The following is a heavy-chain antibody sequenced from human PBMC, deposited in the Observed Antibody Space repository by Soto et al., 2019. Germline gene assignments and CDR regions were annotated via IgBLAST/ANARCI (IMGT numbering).Heavy chain of an antibody. Sequence: ELQLLESGGGLGQPGGSLRLSCAASGFTFSNYAMTWVRQAPGKGLEWVSTISDSGGTTFYADSVKGRFTISRDNSKNTLYLHMNSLRAEDTAVYFCAKDSWVGYCSPMRCYNSFWGQGTLVTVSS. CDR2: ISDSGGTT. J-gene: IGHJ4*02. CDR3: AKDSWVGYCSPMRCYNSF. D-gene: IGHD2-15*01. V-gene: IGHV3-23*01. CDR1: GFTFSNYA.